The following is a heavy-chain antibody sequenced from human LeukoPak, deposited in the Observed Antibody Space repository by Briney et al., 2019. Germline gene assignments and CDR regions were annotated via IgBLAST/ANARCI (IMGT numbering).Heavy chain of an antibody. CDR3: ATYSSLNRREFQY. CDR2: IKRDGSEK. D-gene: IGHD3-22*01. CDR1: GFTFSNYW. J-gene: IGHJ1*01. V-gene: IGHV3-7*01. Sequence: GGSLRLSCGRSGFTFSNYWMGWVRQAPGKGLQWVANIKRDGSEKYYVASVKGRFTISRYNAKNSLYLQMNSLRAEDTAVYYCATYSSLNRREFQYWGQGTLLTVSS.